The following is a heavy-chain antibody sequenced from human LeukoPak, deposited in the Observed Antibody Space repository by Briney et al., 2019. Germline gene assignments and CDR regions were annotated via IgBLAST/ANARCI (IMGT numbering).Heavy chain of an antibody. J-gene: IGHJ6*04. CDR2: IYYSGNT. Sequence: KPSETLSLTCTVSDGSISGNSYYWGWIRQPPGKGLEWIANIYYSGNTYYNPSLKSRVTILVDTSKNLFSLKLPSVTAADTAVYFCARGPPYAPGVLDVWGKGTTVTISS. V-gene: IGHV4-39*07. CDR3: ARGPPYAPGVLDV. CDR1: DGSISGNSYY. D-gene: IGHD7-27*01.